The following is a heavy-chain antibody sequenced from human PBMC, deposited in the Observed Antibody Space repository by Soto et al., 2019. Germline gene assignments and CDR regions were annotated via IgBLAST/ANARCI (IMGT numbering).Heavy chain of an antibody. V-gene: IGHV1-58*01. CDR1: GFTFTSSA. J-gene: IGHJ6*02. CDR3: AADQTSGFLEWLVNPSMDV. D-gene: IGHD3-3*01. Sequence: ASVKVSCKASGFTFTSSAVQWVRQARGQRLEWIGWIVVGSGNTNYAQKFQERVTITRDMSTSTAYMELSSLRSEDTAVYYCAADQTSGFLEWLVNPSMDVWGQGTTVTVSS. CDR2: IVVGSGNT.